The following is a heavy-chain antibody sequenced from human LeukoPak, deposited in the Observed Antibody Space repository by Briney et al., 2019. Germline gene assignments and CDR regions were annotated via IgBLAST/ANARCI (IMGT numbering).Heavy chain of an antibody. V-gene: IGHV3-21*01. D-gene: IGHD3-10*01. J-gene: IGHJ6*03. CDR1: GLTFSSYN. CDR2: ISSSSNYI. CDR3: ARSGIKMVRGLIIKSPYHMDV. Sequence: SGGSLRLSCAASGLTFSSYNMNWVRQAPGKGLEWVSFISSSSNYIYYTDSVKGRFTISRDDAKNSLSLQMNSLRAEDTAVYYCARSGIKMVRGLIIKSPYHMDVWGKGTTVTVSS.